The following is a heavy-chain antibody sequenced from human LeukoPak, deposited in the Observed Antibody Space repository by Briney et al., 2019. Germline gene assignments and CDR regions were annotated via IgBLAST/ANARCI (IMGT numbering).Heavy chain of an antibody. CDR1: GGSFSGYY. CDR3: ARDEGDTAINY. Sequence: SETLSLTCAVYGGSFSGYYWSWIRQPPGKGLEWIGEINHSGSTYYNPSLKSRVTISVDTSKNQFSLKLSSVTAADTAVYYCARDEGDTAINYWGQGTLVTVSS. V-gene: IGHV4-34*09. J-gene: IGHJ4*02. D-gene: IGHD5-18*01. CDR2: INHSGST.